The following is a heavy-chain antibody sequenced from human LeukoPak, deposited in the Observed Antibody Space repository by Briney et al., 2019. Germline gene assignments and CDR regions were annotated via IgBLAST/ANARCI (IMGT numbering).Heavy chain of an antibody. V-gene: IGHV3-33*01. J-gene: IGHJ4*02. Sequence: GRSLRLSCAASGFTFSSYGMHWVRQAPGEGLEWVAVIWYDGSNKYYADSVKGRFTISRDNSKNTLYLQMNSLRAEDTAVYYCARARSWAAAGLFDYWGQGTLVTVSS. CDR3: ARARSWAAAGLFDY. CDR2: IWYDGSNK. D-gene: IGHD6-13*01. CDR1: GFTFSSYG.